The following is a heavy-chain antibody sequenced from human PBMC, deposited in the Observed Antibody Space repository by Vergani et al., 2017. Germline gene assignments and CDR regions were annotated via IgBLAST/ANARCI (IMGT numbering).Heavy chain of an antibody. CDR1: GYTFTSYG. Sequence: QVQLVQSGAEVKKPGASVKVSCKASGYTFTSYGISWVRQAPGQGLEWMGWISAYNGNTNYAQKLQGRVTMTTDTSTSTAYMELRSLRSDDTAVYYCARGRDYDFWSGYLSNWFDPWGQGTLVTVSS. CDR2: ISAYNGNT. V-gene: IGHV1-18*01. CDR3: ARGRDYDFWSGYLSNWFDP. J-gene: IGHJ5*02. D-gene: IGHD3-3*01.